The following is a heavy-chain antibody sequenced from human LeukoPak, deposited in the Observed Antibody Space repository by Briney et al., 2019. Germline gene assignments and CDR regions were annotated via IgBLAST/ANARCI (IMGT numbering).Heavy chain of an antibody. V-gene: IGHV3-7*01. CDR1: GFTFSSYW. D-gene: IGHD6-19*01. CDR3: TRESIAVAGAPFDY. CDR2: IKQDGSEK. Sequence: PGGSLRLSCAASGFTFSSYWMSWVRQAPGKGLEWVANIKQDGSEKYYVDSVKGRFTISRDNAKNSLYLQMNSLRAEDTAVYYCTRESIAVAGAPFDYWGQGTLVTVSS. J-gene: IGHJ4*02.